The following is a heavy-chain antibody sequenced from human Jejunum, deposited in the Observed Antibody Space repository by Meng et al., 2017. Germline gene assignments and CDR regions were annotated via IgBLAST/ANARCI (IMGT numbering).Heavy chain of an antibody. J-gene: IGHJ1*01. CDR2: IKSKTDGETT. V-gene: IGHV3-15*01. CDR1: GLTFNNAW. CDR3: TTVGEAQY. D-gene: IGHD3-10*01. Sequence: EVQLVESGGGLVKPGGSLRLSCAASGLTFNNAWMGWVRQAPGKGLEWVGRIKSKTDGETTDYAAPVKGRFTISRDDSQNTLYLQMSTLKTEDTAVYYCTTVGEAQYWGQGTLVTVSS.